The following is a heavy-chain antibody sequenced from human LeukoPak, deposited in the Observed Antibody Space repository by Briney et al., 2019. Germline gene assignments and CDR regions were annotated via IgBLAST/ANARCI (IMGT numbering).Heavy chain of an antibody. CDR2: ISGDGGST. Sequence: GGSLRLSRAVSGFTFDDYAMHWVRQAPGKGLEWVSLISGDGGSTYYADSVKGRFTISRDNSKNSLYLQMNGLRTEDTALYYCAKDYGDYLFDYWGQGTLVTVSS. V-gene: IGHV3-43*02. CDR3: AKDYGDYLFDY. J-gene: IGHJ4*02. CDR1: GFTFDDYA. D-gene: IGHD4-17*01.